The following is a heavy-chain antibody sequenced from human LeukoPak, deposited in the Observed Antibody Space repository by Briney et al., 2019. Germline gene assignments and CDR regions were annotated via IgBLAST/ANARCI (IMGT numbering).Heavy chain of an antibody. D-gene: IGHD3-9*01. CDR2: ISWNSGSI. Sequence: GGSLRLSCAASGFTFSSYSMNWVRQAPGKGLEWVSGISWNSGSIGYADSVKGRFTISRDNAKNSLYLQMNSLRAEDTALYYCAKDIGILTGLGAFDIWGQGTMVTVSS. V-gene: IGHV3-9*01. CDR1: GFTFSSYS. CDR3: AKDIGILTGLGAFDI. J-gene: IGHJ3*02.